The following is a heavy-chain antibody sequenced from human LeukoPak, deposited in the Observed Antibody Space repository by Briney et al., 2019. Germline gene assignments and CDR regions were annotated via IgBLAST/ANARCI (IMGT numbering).Heavy chain of an antibody. CDR1: GYTFTGYY. CDR2: INTNTGNP. CDR3: ARSYSTLWLWDYYYGMDV. V-gene: IGHV7-4-1*02. Sequence: ASVKVSCKASGYTFTGYYMHWVRQAPGQGLEWMGWINTNTGNPTYAQGFTGRFVFSLDTSVSTAYLQISSLKAEDTAVYYCARSYSTLWLWDYYYGMDVWGQGTTVTVSS. D-gene: IGHD3-3*01. J-gene: IGHJ6*02.